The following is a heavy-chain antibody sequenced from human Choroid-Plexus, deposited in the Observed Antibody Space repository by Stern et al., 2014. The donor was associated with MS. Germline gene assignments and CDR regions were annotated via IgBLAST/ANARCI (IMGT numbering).Heavy chain of an antibody. CDR3: AKDRQYLTYFFDH. CDR1: GFTLGSCA. D-gene: IGHD2/OR15-2a*01. J-gene: IGHJ5*02. V-gene: IGHV3-30*18. Sequence: QVQLVQSGGGVVQPGRPLRLPCVASGFTLGSCAMHWVRQAPGKGLEWVAGVSYDGSNKYYADSVKGRFTISRDNSQNTLYMQMSSLRPEDTAVYYCAKDRQYLTYFFDHWGQGSLVTVSS. CDR2: VSYDGSNK.